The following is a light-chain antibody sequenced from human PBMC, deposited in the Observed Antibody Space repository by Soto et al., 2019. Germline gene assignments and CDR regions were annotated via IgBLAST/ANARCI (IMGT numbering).Light chain of an antibody. Sequence: EIVMTQSPATLSVSPGERATLSCRASQSVSSKLAWYQQKSGQAPRLLMYGASTRTTGIPARFSGSGSGTEFTLTISSLQSEDFAVYYCQQYNNWPITFGQGTRLEIK. CDR3: QQYNNWPIT. CDR2: GAS. V-gene: IGKV3-15*01. J-gene: IGKJ5*01. CDR1: QSVSSK.